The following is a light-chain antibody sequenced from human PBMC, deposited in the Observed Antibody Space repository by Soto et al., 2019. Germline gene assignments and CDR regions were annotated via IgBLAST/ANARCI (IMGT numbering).Light chain of an antibody. Sequence: QSALTQPRSVSGSPGQSVTISCTGTGSDVGGYNYVSWYQQHPGKAPKLMIYDVSKRPSGVPDRFSGSKSGNTASLTISGLQAEDEAEYYCCSYAGSYTFVIFGGGTQLTVL. CDR3: CSYAGSYTFVI. V-gene: IGLV2-11*01. CDR2: DVS. J-gene: IGLJ2*01. CDR1: GSDVGGYNY.